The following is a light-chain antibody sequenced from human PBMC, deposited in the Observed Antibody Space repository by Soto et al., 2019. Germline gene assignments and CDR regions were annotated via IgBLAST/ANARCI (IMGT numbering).Light chain of an antibody. CDR1: QSISSN. CDR2: AAS. Sequence: DIQMTQSPSSLPASVGDRVTITCRASQSISSNLNWYQQRPGKAPELLIFAASSLQSGVPSTFSGSGSGTDFTLTISSLQPADFATYYCQQSYSTPFTFGPGTKVDLK. CDR3: QQSYSTPFT. J-gene: IGKJ3*01. V-gene: IGKV1-39*01.